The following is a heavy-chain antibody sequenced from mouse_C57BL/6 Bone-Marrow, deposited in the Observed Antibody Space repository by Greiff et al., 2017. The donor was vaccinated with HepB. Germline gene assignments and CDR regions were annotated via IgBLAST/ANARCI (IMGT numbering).Heavy chain of an antibody. Sequence: DVKLVESGGGLVKPGGSLKLSCAASGFTFSSYAMSWVRQTPEKRLEWVATISDGGSYTYYPDNVKGRFTISRDNAKNNLYLQMSHLKSEDTAMYYCARETVPSEDYFDYWGQGTTLTVSS. CDR2: ISDGGSYT. D-gene: IGHD1-1*01. J-gene: IGHJ2*01. CDR1: GFTFSSYA. V-gene: IGHV5-4*01. CDR3: ARETVPSEDYFDY.